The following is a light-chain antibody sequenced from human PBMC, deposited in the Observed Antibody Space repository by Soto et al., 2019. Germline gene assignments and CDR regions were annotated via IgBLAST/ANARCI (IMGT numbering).Light chain of an antibody. Sequence: DSQMRQYPSTLSASLGYIFTITCQASQDINKNLIWYQQKPGKAPKLLIYDASDLETGVPSRFSGSGSGTGFTFTISILQPEDFVTYCCQEDECLPLTFGQGTRLDIK. CDR1: QDINKN. J-gene: IGKJ5*01. CDR3: QEDECLPLT. V-gene: IGKV1-33*01. CDR2: DAS.